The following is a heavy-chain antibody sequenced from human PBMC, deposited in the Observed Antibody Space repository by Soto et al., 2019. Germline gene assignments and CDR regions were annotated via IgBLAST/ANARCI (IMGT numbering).Heavy chain of an antibody. D-gene: IGHD3-22*01. CDR1: GFTFSSYA. J-gene: IGHJ1*01. V-gene: IGHV3-53*01. CDR3: ARERVESGYQDYYQH. CDR2: IYSGGST. Sequence: GGSLRLSCAASGFTFSSYAMSWVRQAPGKGLEWVSVIYSGGSTYYADTVKGRFTISRDNSKNTLCLQMNSLRAEDTAVYYCARERVESGYQDYYQHWGQGTLVTVSS.